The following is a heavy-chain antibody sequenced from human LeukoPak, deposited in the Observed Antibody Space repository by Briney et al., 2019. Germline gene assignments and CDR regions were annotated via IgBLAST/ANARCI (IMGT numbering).Heavy chain of an antibody. CDR3: AKGRHSSGWPNWFDP. CDR2: ISAYNGNT. CDR1: GYTLTELS. D-gene: IGHD6-19*01. J-gene: IGHJ5*02. V-gene: IGHV1-8*03. Sequence: GASVKVSCKVSGYTLTELSMHWVRQAPGQGLEWMGWISAYNGNTNYAQKFQGRVTITRNTSISTAYMELSSLRSEDTAVYYCAKGRHSSGWPNWFDPWGQGTLVTVSS.